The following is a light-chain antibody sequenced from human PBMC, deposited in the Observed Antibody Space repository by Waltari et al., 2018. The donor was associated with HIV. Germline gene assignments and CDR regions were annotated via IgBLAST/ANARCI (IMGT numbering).Light chain of an antibody. CDR3: SSYAPTNNFYVL. J-gene: IGLJ2*01. CDR2: EVT. Sequence: QSALTQPPSQPGSPAQPVTIPCTGPSSAIGGYNYVSWYQQHPGKAPKLIMTEVTKRPAGVPDRFSGSKSGNTASLTVSGLQAEDEAHYYCSSYAPTNNFYVLFGGGTALTVL. V-gene: IGLV2-8*01. CDR1: SSAIGGYNY.